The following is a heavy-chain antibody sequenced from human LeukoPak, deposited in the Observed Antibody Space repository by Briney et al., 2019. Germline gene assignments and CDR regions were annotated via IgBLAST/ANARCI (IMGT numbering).Heavy chain of an antibody. V-gene: IGHV3-7*03. D-gene: IGHD6-13*01. Sequence: GGSLRLSCAASGFTFSSYWMSWVRQAPGKGLEWVANIKQDGSEKYYVDSVKGRFTISRDNAKNSLYLQMNSLRAEDTAVYYCARAGSSWDRYFDYWGQGTLVTVSS. J-gene: IGHJ4*02. CDR2: IKQDGSEK. CDR3: ARAGSSWDRYFDY. CDR1: GFTFSSYW.